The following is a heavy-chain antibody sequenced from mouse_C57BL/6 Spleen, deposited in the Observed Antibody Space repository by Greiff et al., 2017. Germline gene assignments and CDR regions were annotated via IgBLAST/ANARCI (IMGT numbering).Heavy chain of an antibody. J-gene: IGHJ1*03. CDR2: IRSKSNNYAT. D-gene: IGHD1-1*01. V-gene: IGHV10-1*01. CDR3: VRQDYYGSDV. CDR1: GFSFNTYA. Sequence: EVKLMESGGGLVQPKGSLKLSCAASGFSFNTYAMNWVRQAPGKGLEWVARIRSKSNNYATYYADSVKDRFTISRDDSESMLYLQMNNLKTEDTAMYYCVRQDYYGSDVWGTGTTVTVSS.